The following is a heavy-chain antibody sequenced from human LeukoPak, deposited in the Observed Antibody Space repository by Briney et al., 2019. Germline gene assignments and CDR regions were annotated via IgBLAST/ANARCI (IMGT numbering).Heavy chain of an antibody. CDR2: IRSKAYGGTT. CDR1: GFTFSRYW. CDR3: TSDSSDVNFDY. J-gene: IGHJ4*02. Sequence: GGSLRLSCAASGFTFSRYWMSWFRQAPGKGLEWVGFIRSKAYGGTTEYAASVKGRFTISRDDSKSIAYLQMNSLKTEDTAVYYCTSDSSDVNFDYWGQGTLVIVSS. D-gene: IGHD3-22*01. V-gene: IGHV3-49*03.